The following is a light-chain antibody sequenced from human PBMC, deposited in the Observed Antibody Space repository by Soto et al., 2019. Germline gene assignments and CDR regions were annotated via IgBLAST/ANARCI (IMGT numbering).Light chain of an antibody. CDR1: QSISSY. J-gene: IGKJ1*01. CDR3: QQYKSPPWT. CDR2: AAS. Sequence: DIQMTQSPSSLSASVGDRFTITWRASQSISSYLNWYQQKPGKAPKLLIYAASTLQSGVPSRFSGSGSGTDFTLTISSLQPEDFATYYCQQYKSPPWTFGQGTKVDIK. V-gene: IGKV1-39*01.